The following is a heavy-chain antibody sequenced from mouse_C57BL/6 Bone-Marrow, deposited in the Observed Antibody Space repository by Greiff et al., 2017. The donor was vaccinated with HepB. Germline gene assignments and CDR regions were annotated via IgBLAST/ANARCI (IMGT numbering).Heavy chain of an antibody. CDR2: IDPENGDT. CDR3: TPDRYFDY. J-gene: IGHJ4*01. Sequence: VQLQQSGAELVRPGASVKLSCTASGFNIKDDYMHWVKQRPEQGLEWIGWIDPENGDTEYASKFQGKATITADTSSNTAYLQLSSLTSEYTAVYYCTPDRYFDYWGQGTSVTVSS. CDR1: GFNIKDDY. V-gene: IGHV14-4*01. D-gene: IGHD2-14*01.